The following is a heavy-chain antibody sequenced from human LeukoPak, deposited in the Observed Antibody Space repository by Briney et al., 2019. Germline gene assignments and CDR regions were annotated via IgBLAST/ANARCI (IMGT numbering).Heavy chain of an antibody. V-gene: IGHV3-30*18. CDR3: AKEWHSSSWLDY. CDR2: ISYDGSKK. CDR1: GFNFSSYG. Sequence: GGSLRLSCAASGFNFSSYGMHWVRQAPGKGLEWVAVISYDGSKKYYADSVKGRFSISRDNSKNTVYLQMKSLRAEDTAVYYCAKEWHSSSWLDYWGQGTLVTVYS. J-gene: IGHJ4*02. D-gene: IGHD6-13*01.